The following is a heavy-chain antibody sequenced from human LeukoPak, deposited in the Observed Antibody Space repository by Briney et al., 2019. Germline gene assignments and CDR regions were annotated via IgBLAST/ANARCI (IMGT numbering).Heavy chain of an antibody. J-gene: IGHJ4*02. D-gene: IGHD3-10*01. CDR2: IKQDGSEK. V-gene: IGHV3-7*03. CDR3: ARDQRLLWFGELMYYFDY. Sequence: GGSLRLSCAAPGFTFSSYWMSWVRQAPGKGLEWVANIKQDGSEKYYVDSVKGRLTISRDNAKNSLYLQMNSLRAEDTAVYYCARDQRLLWFGELMYYFDYWGQGTLVTVSS. CDR1: GFTFSSYW.